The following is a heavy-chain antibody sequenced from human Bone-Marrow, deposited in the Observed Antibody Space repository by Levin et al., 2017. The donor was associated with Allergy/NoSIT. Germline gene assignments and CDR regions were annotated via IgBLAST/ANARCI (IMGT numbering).Heavy chain of an antibody. CDR3: ARSSYSSRWLYYFDS. D-gene: IGHD6-13*01. CDR1: GGSIDSYY. J-gene: IGHJ4*02. Sequence: SETLSLTCTVSGGSIDSYYWSWIRQPPGKGLEWLGYIYSSGSTKYNPSLKSPLDISVDTSKNQFSLKLRSVTATDTAVYFCARSSYSSRWLYYFDSWGQGILVTVS. CDR2: IYSSGST. V-gene: IGHV4-59*08.